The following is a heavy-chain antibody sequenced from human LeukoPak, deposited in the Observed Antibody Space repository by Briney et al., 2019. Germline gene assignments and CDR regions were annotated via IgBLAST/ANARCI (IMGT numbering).Heavy chain of an antibody. CDR1: GYSFTNYW. V-gene: IGHV5-51*01. J-gene: IGHJ3*02. CDR3: ARSKSDAFDI. CDR2: IFPGDSDT. Sequence: GESLKISCKASGYSFTNYWTAWVRQMPGKGLEWMGIIFPGDSDTRYSPSFQGQVTMSVDKSLSTAYLQWSSLKASDTAIYYCARSKSDAFDIWGQGTMVTVSS.